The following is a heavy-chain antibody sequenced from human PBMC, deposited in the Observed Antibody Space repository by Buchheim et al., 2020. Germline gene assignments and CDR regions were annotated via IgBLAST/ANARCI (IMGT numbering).Heavy chain of an antibody. Sequence: EVQLVESGGGLVKPGGSLRLSCAASGFTFSSYSMNWVRQAPGKGLEWVSSISSSSSYIYYADPVKGRFTISRDNAKNSLYLQMNSLRAEDTAVYYCARDPPVWGSYRSQVDYWGQGTL. V-gene: IGHV3-21*01. D-gene: IGHD3-16*02. J-gene: IGHJ4*02. CDR1: GFTFSSYS. CDR2: ISSSSSYI. CDR3: ARDPPVWGSYRSQVDY.